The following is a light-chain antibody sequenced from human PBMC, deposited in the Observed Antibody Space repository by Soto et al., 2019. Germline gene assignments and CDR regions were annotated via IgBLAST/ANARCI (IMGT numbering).Light chain of an antibody. V-gene: IGLV2-23*01. CDR2: EDS. CDR3: CSYARSSVV. CDR1: SSDVGSYNL. J-gene: IGLJ2*01. Sequence: QSALTQPASVSGSPGQSITISCTGTSSDVGSYNLVSWYQQHPGKAPELMIYEDSKRPTGVSNRFSGSKSGNTASLTISGLQAEDEADYCCCSYARSSVVFGGGTKLTVL.